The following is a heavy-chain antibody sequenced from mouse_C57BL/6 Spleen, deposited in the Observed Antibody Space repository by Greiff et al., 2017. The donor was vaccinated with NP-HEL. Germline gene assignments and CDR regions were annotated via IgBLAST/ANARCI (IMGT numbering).Heavy chain of an antibody. CDR1: GYTFTSYW. J-gene: IGHJ1*03. Sequence: VKLQQPGAELVRPGSSVKLSCKASGYTFTSYWTHWVKQRPIQGLEWIGNIDPSDSETHYNQKFKDKATLTVDKSSSTAYMQLSSLTSEDSAVYYCAREIITTSRYFDVWGTGTTVTVSS. CDR2: IDPSDSET. D-gene: IGHD1-1*01. CDR3: AREIITTSRYFDV. V-gene: IGHV1-52*01.